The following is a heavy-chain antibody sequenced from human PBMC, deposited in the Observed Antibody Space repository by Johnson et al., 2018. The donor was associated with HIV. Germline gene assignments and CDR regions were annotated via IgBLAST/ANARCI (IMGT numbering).Heavy chain of an antibody. D-gene: IGHD3-10*01. CDR3: ARPPPWFGEGIGAFDI. CDR1: GFTFSSYA. CDR2: ISYDGSNK. J-gene: IGHJ3*02. Sequence: QVQLVESGGGVVQPGRSLRLSSAASGFTFSSYAMHWVRQAPGKGLEWVAVISYDGSNKYYADSVKGRFTISRDNSKNTLYLQMNSLRAEDTAVYYCARPPPWFGEGIGAFDIWGQGTMVTVSS. V-gene: IGHV3-30*04.